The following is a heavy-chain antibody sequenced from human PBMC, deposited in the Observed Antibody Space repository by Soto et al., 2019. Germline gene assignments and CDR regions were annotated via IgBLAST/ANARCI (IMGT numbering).Heavy chain of an antibody. Sequence: QVQLQESGPGLVKPSETLSLTCTVSGGSVSSGTYYWSWIRQPPGKGLEWIGYIYYSGSTNYNPPRRSRVTISVDPSKNQFSLKLSSVTAADTAVYYCASYSSGWYDVSYWGQGTLVTVSS. J-gene: IGHJ4*02. CDR2: IYYSGST. V-gene: IGHV4-61*01. CDR1: GGSVSSGTYY. D-gene: IGHD6-19*01. CDR3: ASYSSGWYDVSY.